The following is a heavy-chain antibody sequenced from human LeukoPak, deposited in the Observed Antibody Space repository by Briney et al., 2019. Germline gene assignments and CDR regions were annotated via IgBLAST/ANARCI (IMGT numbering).Heavy chain of an antibody. J-gene: IGHJ4*02. V-gene: IGHV4-4*07. D-gene: IGHD5-18*01. CDR2: IYTSGST. CDR1: GGSISSYY. Sequence: SETLSLTCTVSGGSISSYYWSWIRQPAGKGLEWIGRIYTSGSTNYNPSLKSRVTMSVDTSKNQFSLKLSSVTAADTAVYYCARGLRGYSYGYRFDYWGQGTLVTVSS. CDR3: ARGLRGYSYGYRFDY.